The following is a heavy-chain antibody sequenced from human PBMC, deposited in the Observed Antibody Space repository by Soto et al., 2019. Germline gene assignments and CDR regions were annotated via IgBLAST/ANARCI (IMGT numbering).Heavy chain of an antibody. Sequence: SETLSLTGTVSGGSISSSSYYWGWIRQPPGKGLEWIGSIYYSGSTYYNPSLKSRVTISVDTSKNQFSLKLSSVTAADTAVYYCARSLGVVYYYYYGMDVWGQGTTVTVSS. J-gene: IGHJ6*02. CDR2: IYYSGST. V-gene: IGHV4-39*01. D-gene: IGHD2-8*02. CDR3: ARSLGVVYYYYYGMDV. CDR1: GGSISSSSYY.